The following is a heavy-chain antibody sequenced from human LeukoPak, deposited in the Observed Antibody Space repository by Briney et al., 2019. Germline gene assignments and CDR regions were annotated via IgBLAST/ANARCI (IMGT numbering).Heavy chain of an antibody. V-gene: IGHV1-69*05. CDR3: ARDGPLGSGVLDY. CDR2: IIPIFGTA. D-gene: IGHD3-10*01. Sequence: SVKVSCKXSGGTFSSYAISWVRQAPGQGLEWMGGIIPIFGTANYAQKFQGRVTITTDESTSTAYMELSSLRSEDTAVYYCARDGPLGSGVLDYWGQGTLVTVSS. CDR1: GGTFSSYA. J-gene: IGHJ4*02.